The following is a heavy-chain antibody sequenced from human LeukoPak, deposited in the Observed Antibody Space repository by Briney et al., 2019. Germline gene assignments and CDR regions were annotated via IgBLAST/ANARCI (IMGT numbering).Heavy chain of an antibody. V-gene: IGHV3-7*01. CDR3: ARDARSIRFLEWLLYRGYFDY. J-gene: IGHJ4*02. D-gene: IGHD3-3*01. CDR2: IKQDGSEK. CDR1: GFTLSSYW. Sequence: PGGSLRLSCAASGFTLSSYWMSWVRQAPGKGLEWVANIKQDGSEKYYVDSVKGRFTISRDNAKNSLYLQMNSLRAEDTAVYYCARDARSIRFLEWLLYRGYFDYWGQGTLVTVSS.